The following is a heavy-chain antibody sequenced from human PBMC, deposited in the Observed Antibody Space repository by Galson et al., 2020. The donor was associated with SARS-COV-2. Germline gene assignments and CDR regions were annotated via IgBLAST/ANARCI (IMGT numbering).Heavy chain of an antibody. D-gene: IGHD6-6*01. V-gene: IGHV4-59*01. CDR3: ARGRRHSSSKFDR. J-gene: IGHJ5*02. CDR1: GGSINDYY. Sequence: SETLSLTCTVSGGSINDYYWNWIRQAPGKGLEWIGFIFYSGSTYYNPSLKSRVTISIDLSKSQFSLNLTSVSVVDTAIYYCARGRRHSSSKFDRWGKGTLVTVSS. CDR2: IFYSGST.